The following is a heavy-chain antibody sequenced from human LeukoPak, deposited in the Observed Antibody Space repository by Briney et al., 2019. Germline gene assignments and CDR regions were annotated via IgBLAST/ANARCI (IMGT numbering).Heavy chain of an antibody. CDR3: ARGYCSGGSCYSYYYYNYLDV. D-gene: IGHD2-15*01. V-gene: IGHV4-59*12. Sequence: PSETLSLTCTVSGGSISSYYWSWIRQPPGKGLEWIGYIYYSGSTNYNPSLKSRVTISVDTSKNQFSLKLSSVTAADTAVYYCARGYCSGGSCYSYYYYNYLDVWGKGTTVTVSS. CDR1: GGSISSYY. J-gene: IGHJ6*03. CDR2: IYYSGST.